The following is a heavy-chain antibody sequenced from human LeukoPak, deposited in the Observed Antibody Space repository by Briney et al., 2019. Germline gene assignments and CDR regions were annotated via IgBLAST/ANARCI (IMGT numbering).Heavy chain of an antibody. J-gene: IGHJ4*02. D-gene: IGHD2-2*01. CDR1: GGSISSVDYY. V-gene: IGHV4-30-4*08. CDR3: ARQVYLASFDY. Sequence: SQTLSLTCTISGGSISSVDYYWSWIRQPPGKGLEWIGYIYYSGTTHYNPSLKSRVTLSVDTSNNQFSLKLSSVTAADTAVYYCARQVYLASFDYWGQGTLVTVSS. CDR2: IYYSGTT.